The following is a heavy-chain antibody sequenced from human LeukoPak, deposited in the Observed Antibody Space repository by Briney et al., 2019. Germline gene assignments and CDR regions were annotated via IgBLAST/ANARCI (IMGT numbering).Heavy chain of an antibody. J-gene: IGHJ4*02. V-gene: IGHV4-59*12. D-gene: IGHD3-22*01. CDR1: GGSISSYY. CDR2: IYHSGTA. CDR3: TREVSGSQDY. Sequence: PSETLSLTCTVSGGSISSYYWSWIRQPPGKGLEWIGEIYHSGTANYNPSLKSRVTISVDKSKNQFSLKLSSVTAADTAVYYCTREVSGSQDYWGQGTLVTVSS.